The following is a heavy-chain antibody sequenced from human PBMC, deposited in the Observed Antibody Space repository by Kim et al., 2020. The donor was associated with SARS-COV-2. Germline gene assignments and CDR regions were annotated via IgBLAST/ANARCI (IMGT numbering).Heavy chain of an antibody. Sequence: ASVKVSCKASGYTFTSYGISWVRQAPGQGLEWMGWISAYNGNTNYAQKLQGRVTMTTDTSTSTAYMELRSLRSDDTAVYYCARDGLRYSGSLYYYYYGMDVWGQGTTVTVSS. J-gene: IGHJ6*02. CDR3: ARDGLRYSGSLYYYYYGMDV. V-gene: IGHV1-18*01. CDR1: GYTFTSYG. CDR2: ISAYNGNT. D-gene: IGHD1-26*01.